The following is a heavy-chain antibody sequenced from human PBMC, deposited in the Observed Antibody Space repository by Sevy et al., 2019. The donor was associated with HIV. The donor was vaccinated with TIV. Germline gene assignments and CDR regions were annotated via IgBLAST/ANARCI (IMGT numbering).Heavy chain of an antibody. J-gene: IGHJ6*02. Sequence: GGSLRLSCTASGFTFSDYYMSWIRQAPGKGLEWVSYISTSSSYTSYPDSVKGQFTISRDNAKNSLYLQMNSLRVEDTAVYYCAKEAAMGYVWGQGTTVTVSS. D-gene: IGHD5-18*01. CDR3: AKEAAMGYV. CDR1: GFTFSDYY. CDR2: ISTSSSYT. V-gene: IGHV3-11*06.